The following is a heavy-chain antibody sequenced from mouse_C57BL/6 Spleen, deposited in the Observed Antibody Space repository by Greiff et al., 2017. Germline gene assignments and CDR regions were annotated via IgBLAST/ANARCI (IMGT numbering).Heavy chain of an antibody. Sequence: VMLVESGAELVRPGTSVKVSCKASGYAFTNYLIEWVKQRPGQGLEWIGVINPGSGGTNYNEKFKGKATLTADKSSNTAYMPLSRLSSDDSAVYIGARGGYRERYYAMDDWGQGTSVTVSS. CDR3: ARGGYRERYYAMDD. J-gene: IGHJ4*01. CDR1: GYAFTNYL. CDR2: INPGSGGT. V-gene: IGHV1-54*01. D-gene: IGHD2-2*01.